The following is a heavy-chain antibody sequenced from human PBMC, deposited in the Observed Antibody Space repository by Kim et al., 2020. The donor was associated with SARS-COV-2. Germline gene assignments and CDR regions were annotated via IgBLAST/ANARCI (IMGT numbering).Heavy chain of an antibody. CDR1: GFTFSSYA. D-gene: IGHD6-19*01. CDR2: ISYDGSNK. V-gene: IGHV3-30*04. Sequence: GGSLRLSCAASGFTFSSYAMHWVRQAPGKGLEWVAVISYDGSNKYYADSVKGRFTISRDNSKNTLYLQMNSLRAEDTAVYYCARDRFTWSSGWYQKITTPHYWGQGTLVTVSS. J-gene: IGHJ4*02. CDR3: ARDRFTWSSGWYQKITTPHY.